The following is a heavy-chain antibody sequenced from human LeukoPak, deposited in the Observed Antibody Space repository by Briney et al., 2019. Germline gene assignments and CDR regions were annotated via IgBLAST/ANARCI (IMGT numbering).Heavy chain of an antibody. CDR3: VRDGIRDIPGVITVRYDY. J-gene: IGHJ4*02. D-gene: IGHD3-10*01. CDR1: AFTFSMYW. CDR2: IKEDGSDK. Sequence: GGSLRLSCSASAFTFSMYWMTWVRQAPGKGLEWVATIKEDGSDKYYVDSVRGRFTISRDNAENSLNLQMNSLTAEDTALYYCVRDGIRDIPGVITVRYDYWGQGTLVTVSS. V-gene: IGHV3-7*05.